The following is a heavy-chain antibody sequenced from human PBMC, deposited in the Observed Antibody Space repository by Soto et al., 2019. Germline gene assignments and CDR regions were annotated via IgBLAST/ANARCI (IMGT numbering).Heavy chain of an antibody. V-gene: IGHV2-5*02. Sequence: QITLKESGPTLVKPTQTLTLTCTFSGFSLSTTAEGVGWIRQPPGKALEWLALIYWDDDERYSPSLKSRRTITKDTSKNQVVLTMTNVDPVDPATYCCAHGSCSSADCYPNPYLDYWGQGILVTVSS. CDR3: AHGSCSSADCYPNPYLDY. CDR1: GFSLSTTAEG. D-gene: IGHD2-2*01. J-gene: IGHJ4*02. CDR2: IYWDDDE.